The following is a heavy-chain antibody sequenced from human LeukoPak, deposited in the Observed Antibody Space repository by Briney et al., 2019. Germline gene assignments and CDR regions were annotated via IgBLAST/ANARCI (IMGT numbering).Heavy chain of an antibody. CDR1: GYTFKRYG. D-gene: IGHD2-21*01. CDR3: ARASTYCGADCYQADY. J-gene: IGHJ4*02. V-gene: IGHV1-18*01. Sequence: ASVKVSCKASGYTFKRYGISWVRQAPGQGLEWMGWISAYNGNTNYAQNLQGRVTMTTDTSTSTAYMELRSLRSDDTAVYYCARASTYCGADCYQADYWGQGTLVTVSS. CDR2: ISAYNGNT.